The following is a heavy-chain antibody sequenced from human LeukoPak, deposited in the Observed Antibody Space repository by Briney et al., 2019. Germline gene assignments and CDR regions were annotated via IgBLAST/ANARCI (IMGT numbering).Heavy chain of an antibody. CDR1: GFTFSSYG. CDR2: ISYDGSNK. D-gene: IGHD3-10*01. Sequence: PGGSLRLSCAASGFTFSSYGMHWVRQAPGKGLEWVAVISYDGSNKYYAGSVKGRFTISRDNSKNTLYLQMNSLRAEDTAVYYCAKDFDYGSNDYWGQGTLVTVSS. V-gene: IGHV3-30*18. CDR3: AKDFDYGSNDY. J-gene: IGHJ4*02.